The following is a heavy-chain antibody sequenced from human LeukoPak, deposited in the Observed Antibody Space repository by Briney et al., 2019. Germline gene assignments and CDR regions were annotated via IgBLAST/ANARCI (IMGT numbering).Heavy chain of an antibody. D-gene: IGHD6-19*01. CDR3: AKDNRRHYTSGPNPDSLH. V-gene: IGHV3-7*01. CDR2: INPDGNKK. J-gene: IGHJ4*02. Sequence: GGSLRLSCAVSGLTFSSSWMDWVRQAPGKGLEWVASINPDGNKKYSADSVKGRFTISRDNAENSLYLQMNSLRVEDTAFYYCAKDNRRHYTSGPNPDSLHWGQGALVTVSS. CDR1: GLTFSSSW.